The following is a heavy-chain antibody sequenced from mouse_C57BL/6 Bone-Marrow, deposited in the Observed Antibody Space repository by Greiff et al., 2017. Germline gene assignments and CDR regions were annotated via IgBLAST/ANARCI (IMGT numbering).Heavy chain of an antibody. CDR1: GFSFNTYA. J-gene: IGHJ1*03. Sequence: EVKLMESGGGLVQPKGSLKLSCAASGFSFNTYAMNWVRQAPGQGLEWVARIRSKSNNYATYYADSVKDRFTISRDDSESMLYLEMNNLKTEDTAMYYCVRGYYGSNYWYFDVWGKGTTVTVSS. V-gene: IGHV10-1*01. D-gene: IGHD1-1*01. CDR2: IRSKSNNYAT. CDR3: VRGYYGSNYWYFDV.